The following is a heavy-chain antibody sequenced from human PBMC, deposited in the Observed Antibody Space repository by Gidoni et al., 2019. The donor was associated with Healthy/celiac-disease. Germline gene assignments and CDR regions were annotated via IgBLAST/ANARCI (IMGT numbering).Heavy chain of an antibody. CDR1: RGTFSSYA. CDR3: AREEAVTGPFDY. Sequence: QVQLVQSGAEVKKPGYSVKVSCKASRGTFSSYAISGVRQAPGQGLEWMGGIIPIFGTANYAQKFQGRVTITADKSTSTAYMELSSLRSEDTAVYYCAREEAVTGPFDYWGQGTLVTVSS. V-gene: IGHV1-69*06. D-gene: IGHD4-4*01. CDR2: IIPIFGTA. J-gene: IGHJ4*02.